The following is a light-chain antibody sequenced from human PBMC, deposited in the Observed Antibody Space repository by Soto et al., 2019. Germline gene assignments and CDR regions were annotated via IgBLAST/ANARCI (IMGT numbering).Light chain of an antibody. CDR2: DAS. J-gene: IGKJ1*01. CDR1: ENIKNW. CDR3: QPYDVHLKT. Sequence: DIQKTQSPSTLSASVGDRVTITCRASENIKNWLAWYQQTAGKAPKVLISDASRLEAGVPSRFSGSGSGTDFTLTITSLQNDDFGTYYCQPYDVHLKTLGPGPKVDIK. V-gene: IGKV1-5*01.